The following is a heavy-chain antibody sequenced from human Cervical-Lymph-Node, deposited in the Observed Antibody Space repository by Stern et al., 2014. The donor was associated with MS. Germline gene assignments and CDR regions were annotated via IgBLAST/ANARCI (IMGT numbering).Heavy chain of an antibody. V-gene: IGHV1-69*18. J-gene: IGHJ3*02. CDR2: ILPLFGTT. CDR1: GGTFSYYP. Sequence: QMQLVQSGAEVEKPGSSVKVSCRASGGTFSYYPITWLRQAPGQGLEWMGSILPLFGTTNYAQKFQDRVTLTADESTSTAYMEMRSLRFEDTAVYYCAQTIENHLVYDSFDICGQGTVVTVSS. CDR3: AQTIENHLVYDSFDI. D-gene: IGHD2-2*02.